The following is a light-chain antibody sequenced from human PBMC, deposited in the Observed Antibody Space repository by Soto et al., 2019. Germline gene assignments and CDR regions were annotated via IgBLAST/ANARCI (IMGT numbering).Light chain of an antibody. Sequence: QSALTQPRSESGSPGQSVTISCTGTSSDVGGYNYVSWYQQHPGKAPKLMIYDVSKRPSGVPDRFSGSKSGNTASLTISGLQAEDEADYYCCSYAGSYGVVFGGGTKLTVL. J-gene: IGLJ2*01. CDR2: DVS. CDR3: CSYAGSYGVV. V-gene: IGLV2-11*01. CDR1: SSDVGGYNY.